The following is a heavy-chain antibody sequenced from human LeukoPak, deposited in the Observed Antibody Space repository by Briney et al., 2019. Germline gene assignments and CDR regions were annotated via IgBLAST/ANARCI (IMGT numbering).Heavy chain of an antibody. J-gene: IGHJ4*02. CDR3: ARDGAAAVNY. CDR1: GFTFRTYW. Sequence: GGSLRLSCAASGFTFRTYWMHWVRQAPGKGLVWVSRINSDGSSTRYADSVKGRFTISSDNAKNTLYLQMNSLRAEDTAVYYCARDGAAAVNYWGQGTLVTVSS. V-gene: IGHV3-74*01. CDR2: INSDGSST. D-gene: IGHD6-25*01.